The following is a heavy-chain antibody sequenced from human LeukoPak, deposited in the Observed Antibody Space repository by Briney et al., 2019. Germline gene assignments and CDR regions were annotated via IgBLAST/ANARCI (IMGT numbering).Heavy chain of an antibody. CDR2: IVVGSSHT. D-gene: IGHD4-23*01. V-gene: IGHV1-58*02. Sequence: ASVKVSCKASGFTFTSSAMQWVRQARGQRLEWIGWIVVGSSHTNYAQKFQERVTITRDMSTRTAYMELRSLRSEDTAVYYCAATSTHGGLTKNYYAMDVWGQGTTVTVSS. CDR1: GFTFTSSA. J-gene: IGHJ6*02. CDR3: AATSTHGGLTKNYYAMDV.